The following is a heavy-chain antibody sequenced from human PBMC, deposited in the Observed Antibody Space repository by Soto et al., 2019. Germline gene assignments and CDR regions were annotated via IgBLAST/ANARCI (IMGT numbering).Heavy chain of an antibody. CDR2: ISTNGGST. CDR3: ARSGGYDSFYYHGMDV. D-gene: IGHD5-12*01. J-gene: IGHJ6*01. CDR1: GFTFSSYA. V-gene: IGHV3-64*02. Sequence: EVQLVESGEGLVQPGGSLRLSCAASGFTFSSYAMHWVRQAPGKGLEYVSGISTNGGSTFYADSVKGRITISRDNSKNMLYLQMDSLRAEDSAVYYCARSGGYDSFYYHGMDVW.